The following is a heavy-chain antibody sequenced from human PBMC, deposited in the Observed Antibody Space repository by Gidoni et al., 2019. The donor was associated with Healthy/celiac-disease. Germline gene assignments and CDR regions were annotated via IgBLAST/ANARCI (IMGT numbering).Heavy chain of an antibody. D-gene: IGHD6-13*01. CDR2: INPSGGST. Sequence: QVQLVQSGAEVKKPGASVKVSCKASGYTFPSYYLHWVRQAPGQGLEWMGIINPSGGSTSYAQKFQGRVTMTRDTSTSTVYMELSSLRSEDTAVYYCARDPIIAAAGSTRGVYGMDVWGQGTTVTVSS. V-gene: IGHV1-46*01. CDR3: ARDPIIAAAGSTRGVYGMDV. CDR1: GYTFPSYY. J-gene: IGHJ6*02.